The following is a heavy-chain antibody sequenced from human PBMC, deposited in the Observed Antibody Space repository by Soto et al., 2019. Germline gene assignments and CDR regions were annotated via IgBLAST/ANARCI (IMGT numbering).Heavy chain of an antibody. V-gene: IGHV4-39*01. CDR3: ARQRTSVVTQAYFDS. D-gene: IGHD2-21*02. CDR2: IYYSGST. Sequence: SETLPLTCTGTGDSINNRSYYWGWIRQPPGKGLEWIGSIYYSGSTYNNPSLKSRVSMSVDTSKNQFSLKLRSVTAADTALYYCARQRTSVVTQAYFDSWGQGSLVTVSS. J-gene: IGHJ4*02. CDR1: GDSINNRSYY.